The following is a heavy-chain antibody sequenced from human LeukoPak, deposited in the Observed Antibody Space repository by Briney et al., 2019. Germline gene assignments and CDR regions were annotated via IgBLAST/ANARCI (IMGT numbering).Heavy chain of an antibody. Sequence: GGSLRLSCAASGFTFSIYAMSWVRQAPGKGLEWASSISASAYSTYYADSVKGRFTISRDNSENTLYLQMNSLRAGDTAVYYCAKGGPVAATDRPGYYYMDVWGKGTTVTVSS. D-gene: IGHD6-19*01. CDR1: GFTFSIYA. J-gene: IGHJ6*03. CDR2: ISASAYST. V-gene: IGHV3-23*01. CDR3: AKGGPVAATDRPGYYYMDV.